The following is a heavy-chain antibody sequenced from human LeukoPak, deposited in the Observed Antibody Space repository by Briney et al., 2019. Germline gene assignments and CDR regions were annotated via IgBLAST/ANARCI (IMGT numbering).Heavy chain of an antibody. CDR3: ARGAVVRGVIITILDYYYGMDV. V-gene: IGHV4-34*01. D-gene: IGHD3-10*01. CDR2: INHSGST. Sequence: SETLSLTCAVYGGSFSGYYWSWIRQPPGKGLEWIGEINHSGSTNYNPSLKSRVTISVDTSKNQFSLKLSSVTAADTAVYYCARGAVVRGVIITILDYYYGMDVWGQGTTVTVSS. J-gene: IGHJ6*02. CDR1: GGSFSGYY.